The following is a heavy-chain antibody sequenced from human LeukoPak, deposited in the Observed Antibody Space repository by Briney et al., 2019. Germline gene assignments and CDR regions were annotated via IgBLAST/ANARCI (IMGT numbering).Heavy chain of an antibody. CDR1: GGSISSYY. V-gene: IGHV4-59*12. Sequence: SETLSLTCTVSGGSISSYYWSWIRQPPGKGLEWIGYIYHSGSTYYNPSLKSRVTISVDRSKNQFSLKLSSVTAADTAVYYCARESTGTTSSFDYWGQGTLVTVSS. CDR3: ARESTGTTSSFDY. D-gene: IGHD1-1*01. CDR2: IYHSGST. J-gene: IGHJ4*02.